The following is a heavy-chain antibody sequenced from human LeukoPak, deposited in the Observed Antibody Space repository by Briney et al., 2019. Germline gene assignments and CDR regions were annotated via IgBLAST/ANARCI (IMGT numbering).Heavy chain of an antibody. V-gene: IGHV3-23*01. D-gene: IGHD2-2*01. Sequence: PGGSLRLSCAASGFTFSSYAMSWVRQAPGKGLEWVSAISGSGGSTYYADSVKGRFTISRDNSKNTLYLQMNSLRAEDTAVYYCAVGGRYCSSTSCYSPFDYWGQGTLVTVSS. CDR2: ISGSGGST. CDR3: AVGGRYCSSTSCYSPFDY. J-gene: IGHJ4*02. CDR1: GFTFSSYA.